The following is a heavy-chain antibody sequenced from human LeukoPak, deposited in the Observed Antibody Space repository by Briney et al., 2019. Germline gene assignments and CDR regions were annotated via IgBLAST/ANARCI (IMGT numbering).Heavy chain of an antibody. J-gene: IGHJ4*02. CDR3: ARARSYGSGSYYNPFDY. Sequence: SETLSLTCAVYGGSFSGYYWSWIRQPPGKGLEWIGEINHSGSTNYNPSLKSRATISVDTSKNQSSLKLSSVTAADTAVYYCARARSYGSGSYYNPFDYWGQGTLVTVSS. CDR2: INHSGST. V-gene: IGHV4-34*01. D-gene: IGHD3-10*01. CDR1: GGSFSGYY.